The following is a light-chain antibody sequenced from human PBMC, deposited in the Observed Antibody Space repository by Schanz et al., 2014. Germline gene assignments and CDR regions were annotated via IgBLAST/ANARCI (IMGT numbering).Light chain of an antibody. CDR1: SSDVGGYNY. CDR3: SAYTSSSTLGV. Sequence: QYELTKPASVSGSPGQSITISCTGTSSDVGGYNYVSWYQQHPGKAPKLMIYDVNNRPSGVSNRFSGSKSGNTASLTISGLQAEDEADYYCSAYTSSSTLGVFGGGTKLTVL. J-gene: IGLJ3*02. V-gene: IGLV2-14*03. CDR2: DVN.